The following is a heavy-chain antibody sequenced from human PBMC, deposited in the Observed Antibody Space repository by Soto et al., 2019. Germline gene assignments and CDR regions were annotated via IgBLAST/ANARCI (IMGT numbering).Heavy chain of an antibody. V-gene: IGHV1-69*12. J-gene: IGHJ4*02. D-gene: IGHD3-10*01. CDR1: GGTFSDYP. Sequence: QVQLVQSGAEVKKPGSSVKVSCKASGGTFSDYPISWVRQAPGQGLEWMGEIITIFGTTNYAQKVKGRVTIAADESTGTAYMELSSVRSEDTAVYYCARANDGWGSSYNAWGQGTLVTVSS. CDR3: ARANDGWGSSYNA. CDR2: IITIFGTT.